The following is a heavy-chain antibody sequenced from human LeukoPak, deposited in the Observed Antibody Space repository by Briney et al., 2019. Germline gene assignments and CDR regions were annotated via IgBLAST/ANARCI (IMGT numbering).Heavy chain of an antibody. V-gene: IGHV3-23*01. D-gene: IGHD3-10*01. CDR3: AKHMIRGATSWFDP. CDR1: GFSLRSYA. CDR2: ISGSTGTT. J-gene: IGHJ5*02. Sequence: GGSLRLSCAAAGFSLRSYAMSWVRQAPGKGLEWVSFISGSTGTTNHADSVKGRFTISRDNSKNTLYLQMNSLRLEDTAVYYCAKHMIRGATSWFDPWGQGTLVTVSS.